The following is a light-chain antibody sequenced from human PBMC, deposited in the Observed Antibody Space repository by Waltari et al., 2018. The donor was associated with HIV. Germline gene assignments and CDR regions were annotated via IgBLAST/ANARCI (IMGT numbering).Light chain of an antibody. CDR1: SRDVGASNY. Sequence: QSALTQPRSVSGSPGQSVTISCTGTSRDVGASNYVSWYQQHPGKAPKLMIYEVTKRPSGIPGGFSASRAGNPASLTVSGLQAEDEADYYCSSYDNNNNYVIFGGGTKLTVL. V-gene: IGLV2-11*01. J-gene: IGLJ2*01. CDR3: SSYDNNNNYVI. CDR2: EVT.